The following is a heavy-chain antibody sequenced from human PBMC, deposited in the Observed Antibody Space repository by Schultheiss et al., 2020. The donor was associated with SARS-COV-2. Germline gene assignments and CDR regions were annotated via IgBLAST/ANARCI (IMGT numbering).Heavy chain of an antibody. D-gene: IGHD1-14*01. J-gene: IGHJ6*02. Sequence: GESLKISCAASGFTFSSYAMSWVRQAPGKGLEWVSAISGSGGSTYYADSVKGRFTISRDNSKNTLYLQMNSLRAEDTAVYYCAKDIRGFNYYGMDVWGQGTTVTVSS. CDR1: GFTFSSYA. V-gene: IGHV3-23*01. CDR2: ISGSGGST. CDR3: AKDIRGFNYYGMDV.